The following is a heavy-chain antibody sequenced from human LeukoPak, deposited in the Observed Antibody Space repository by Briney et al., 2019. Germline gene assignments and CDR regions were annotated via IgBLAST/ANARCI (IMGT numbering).Heavy chain of an antibody. Sequence: ASVKVSCKASGYTFTSYDINWVRQATGQGLEWMGWMNPNSGITGYAQKFQGRVTMTRNTSISTAYMELSSLGSEDTAVYYCARGRIADAFDIWGQGTMVTVSS. V-gene: IGHV1-8*01. CDR3: ARGRIADAFDI. CDR1: GYTFTSYD. CDR2: MNPNSGIT. J-gene: IGHJ3*02.